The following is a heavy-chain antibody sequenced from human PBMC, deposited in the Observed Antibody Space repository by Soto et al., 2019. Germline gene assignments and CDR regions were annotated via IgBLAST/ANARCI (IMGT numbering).Heavy chain of an antibody. CDR3: ARDDEYSGNGMDV. CDR1: GFTFSNYG. J-gene: IGHJ6*02. D-gene: IGHD3-10*01. CDR2: ILNDGSNR. Sequence: QVQLVEYGGGLVKPGRSLRLSCAASGFTFSNYGMHWVRQAPGKGLEWVAVILNDGSNRYHADSVKDRFTISIDNSKITLYLKINSLRAEGSAVYYCARDDEYSGNGMDVWGQGTTVTGS. V-gene: IGHV3-33*01.